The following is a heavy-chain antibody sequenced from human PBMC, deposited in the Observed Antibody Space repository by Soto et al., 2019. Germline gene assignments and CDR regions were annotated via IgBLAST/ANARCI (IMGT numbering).Heavy chain of an antibody. Sequence: SETLSLTCTVSGGSISSGGYYWSWIRQHPEKGLEWIGYIYYSGSTYYNPSLKSRVTISVDTSKNQFSLKLSSVTAADTAVYYCASSHEPGGPDYWGQGTLVTVSS. V-gene: IGHV4-31*03. D-gene: IGHD3-10*01. CDR1: GGSISSGGYY. J-gene: IGHJ4*02. CDR3: ASSHEPGGPDY. CDR2: IYYSGST.